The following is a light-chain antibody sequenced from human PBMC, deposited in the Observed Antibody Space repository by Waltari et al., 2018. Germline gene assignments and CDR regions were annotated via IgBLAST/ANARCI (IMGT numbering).Light chain of an antibody. CDR1: HDISSH. CDR2: PAS. CDR3: QDLHDYPV. J-gene: IGKJ3*01. Sequence: IQLTQSPSSLSASVGDRVTISCRASHDISSHLALYQQKPGKAPTLLIYPASTLESGVPSRFSGSGSGTEFTLTITSLQPEDFATYFCQDLHDYPVFGPGTKVDIK. V-gene: IGKV1-9*01.